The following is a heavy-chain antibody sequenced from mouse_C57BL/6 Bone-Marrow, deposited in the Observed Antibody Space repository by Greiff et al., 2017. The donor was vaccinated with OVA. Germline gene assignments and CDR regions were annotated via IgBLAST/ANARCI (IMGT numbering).Heavy chain of an antibody. CDR1: GFNIKDYY. D-gene: IGHD1-1*01. CDR2: IDPEDGET. Sequence: EVKLVESGAELVKPGASVKLSCTASGFNIKDYYMHWVKQRTEQGLEWIGRIDPEDGETKYAPKFQGKATITADTSSNTAYLQLSSLTSEDTAVYYCARRLITTVVADFDYWGQGTTLTVSS. V-gene: IGHV14-2*01. CDR3: ARRLITTVVADFDY. J-gene: IGHJ2*01.